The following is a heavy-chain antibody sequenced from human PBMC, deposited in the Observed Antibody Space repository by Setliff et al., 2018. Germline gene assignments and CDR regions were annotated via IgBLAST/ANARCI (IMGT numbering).Heavy chain of an antibody. D-gene: IGHD3-3*01. CDR3: ARRETYYNFWSGYYAY. J-gene: IGHJ4*02. V-gene: IGHV4-39*07. CDR1: GGSISSSSYY. CDR2: IYYSGST. Sequence: SETLSLTCTVSGGSISSSSYYWGWIRQPPGKGLEWIGSIYYSGSTYYNPSLKSRVTISVDTSKNQFSPKLSSVTAADTAEYYCARRETYYNFWSGYYAYWGQGTLVTVSS.